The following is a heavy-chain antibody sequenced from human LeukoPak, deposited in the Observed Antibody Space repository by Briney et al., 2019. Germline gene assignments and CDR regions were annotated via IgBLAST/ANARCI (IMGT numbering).Heavy chain of an antibody. J-gene: IGHJ6*03. CDR1: GFTFSNFG. CDR2: VSYDGSNK. D-gene: IGHD6-19*01. V-gene: IGHV3-30*03. CDR3: ARDAYSSGWYYYYYYMDV. Sequence: GGSLRLSCAASGFTFSNFGMHWVRQAPGKGLEWAAVVSYDGSNKYYVDSVKGRFTISRDNSKNTLYLQMNSLRAEDTAVYYCARDAYSSGWYYYYYYMDVWGKGTTVTVSS.